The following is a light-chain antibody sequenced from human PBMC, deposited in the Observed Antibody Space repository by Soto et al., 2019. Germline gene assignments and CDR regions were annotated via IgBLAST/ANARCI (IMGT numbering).Light chain of an antibody. CDR1: SSDIGHYNY. Sequence: QSALTQPPSASGSPGQSVTISCTGTSSDIGHYNYVSWYQQHPGKAPKLMIYEVSERPSGVPDRFSGSKSGTTASLTVSGLQAEDEADYYCSSYAGSNTPYVFGTGTKVTVL. CDR3: SSYAGSNTPYV. CDR2: EVS. V-gene: IGLV2-8*01. J-gene: IGLJ1*01.